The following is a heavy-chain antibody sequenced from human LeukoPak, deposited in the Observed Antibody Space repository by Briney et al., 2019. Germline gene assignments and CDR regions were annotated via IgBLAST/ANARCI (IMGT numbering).Heavy chain of an antibody. J-gene: IGHJ6*02. D-gene: IGHD6-13*01. CDR3: ARTDYSSSWYGYYYYGMDI. CDR2: IYYSGST. CDR1: GGSISSYY. Sequence: SETLSLTCTVSGGSISSYYWSWIRQPPRKGLEWIGYIYYSGSTNYNPSLKSRVTISVDTSKNQFSLKLSSVTAADTAVYYCARTDYSSSWYGYYYYGMDIWGQGTTVTVSS. V-gene: IGHV4-59*08.